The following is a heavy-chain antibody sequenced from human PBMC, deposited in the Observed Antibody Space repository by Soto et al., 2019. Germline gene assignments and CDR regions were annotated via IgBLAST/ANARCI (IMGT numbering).Heavy chain of an antibody. CDR3: AKDNTRSYDSLTGYYNHYYYMDV. Sequence: SGGSLRLSCAASGFTFDDYAMHWVRQAPGKGLEWVSGISWNSGSIGYADSVKGRFTISRDNAKNSLYLQMNSLRAEDTALYYCAKDNTRSYDSLTGYYNHYYYMDVWGKGTTVTVSS. V-gene: IGHV3-9*01. CDR2: ISWNSGSI. J-gene: IGHJ6*03. D-gene: IGHD3-9*01. CDR1: GFTFDDYA.